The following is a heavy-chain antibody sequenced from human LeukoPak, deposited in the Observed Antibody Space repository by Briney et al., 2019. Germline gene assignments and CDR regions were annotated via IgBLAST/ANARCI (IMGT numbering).Heavy chain of an antibody. Sequence: PGGSLRLSCAASGFTFSSYGMSWVRQAPGKGLEWVSLISWDGGITYYADSVKGRFTISRDNSKNSLYLQTNSLRTEDTALYYCAKDGRWLQLKGEYYFDYWGQGTLVTVSS. CDR3: AKDGRWLQLKGEYYFDY. CDR2: ISWDGGIT. D-gene: IGHD5-24*01. J-gene: IGHJ4*02. CDR1: GFTFSSYG. V-gene: IGHV3-43*02.